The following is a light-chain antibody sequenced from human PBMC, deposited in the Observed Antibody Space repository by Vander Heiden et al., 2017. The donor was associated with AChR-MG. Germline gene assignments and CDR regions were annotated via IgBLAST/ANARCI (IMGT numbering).Light chain of an antibody. CDR2: QAS. CDR3: QQYNGYPRT. J-gene: IGKJ2*01. CDR1: QNIDRW. V-gene: IGKV1-5*03. Sequence: DIQMTQSPSTLSASVGDTVTITCRASQNIDRWWAWYQQKPGKAPRLLINQASGLESGVPSRFSADGAGTEFTLTISSLQPDDFATYYCQQYNGYPRTFGQGTKVEI.